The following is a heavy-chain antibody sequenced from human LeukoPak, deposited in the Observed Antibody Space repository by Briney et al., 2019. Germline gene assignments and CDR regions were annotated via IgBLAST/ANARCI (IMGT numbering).Heavy chain of an antibody. D-gene: IGHD2-2*01. CDR2: VSHYGTQT. CDR3: AKGGGPYHLPTDY. J-gene: IGHJ4*02. V-gene: IGHV3-30-3*01. CDR1: GFTFSQYS. Sequence: PGGSLRLSCAASGFTFSQYSMHWVRQGPVKGLESMAVVSHYGTQTYYAGSVKGRFTISRDNSNNTLYLLMNSLRAEDTAVYYCAKGGGPYHLPTDYWGQGTLVTVSS.